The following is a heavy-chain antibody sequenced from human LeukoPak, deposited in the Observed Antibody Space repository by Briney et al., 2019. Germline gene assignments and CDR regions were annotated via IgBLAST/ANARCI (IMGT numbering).Heavy chain of an antibody. V-gene: IGHV4-34*01. D-gene: IGHD3-3*01. J-gene: IGHJ5*02. CDR2: IYHSGST. Sequence: NPSETLSLTCAVYGGSFSGYYWSWIRQPPGKGLEWIGSIYHSGSTNYNPSLKSRVTISVDTSKNQFSLKLSSVTAADTAVYYCARGSRFLEWLFGGDPDLNWFDPWGQGTLVTVSS. CDR1: GGSFSGYY. CDR3: ARGSRFLEWLFGGDPDLNWFDP.